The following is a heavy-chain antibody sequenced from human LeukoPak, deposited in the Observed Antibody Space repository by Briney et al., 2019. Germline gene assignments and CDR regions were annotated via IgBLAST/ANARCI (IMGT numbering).Heavy chain of an antibody. CDR3: ARRGAGGGNPLDY. Sequence: PAETLSLTCTVTVVSIRSYYWNWIRQPPGEGLEYIGYIYDNETNKYNPSLEIRGVTSLETSKNQLPLKRSTGTAADTAVYYCARRGAGGGNPLDYWGQGTLVTVSS. CDR1: VVSIRSYY. D-gene: IGHD4-23*01. J-gene: IGHJ4*02. CDR2: IYDNETN. V-gene: IGHV4-59*08.